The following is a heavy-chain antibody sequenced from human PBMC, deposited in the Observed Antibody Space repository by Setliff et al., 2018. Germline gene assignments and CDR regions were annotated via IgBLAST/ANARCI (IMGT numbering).Heavy chain of an antibody. J-gene: IGHJ4*02. CDR2: IIPVLGVT. D-gene: IGHD6-13*01. Sequence: SVKVSCKASGGTFNTYAFHWVRQAPGQRPEWMGGIIPVLGVTNYAQKFQGRVTIAADRLTSTGYMELRSLRSEDTAVYYCARVGQQLVSGDYWGQGTLVTVSS. V-gene: IGHV1-69*10. CDR3: ARVGQQLVSGDY. CDR1: GGTFNTYA.